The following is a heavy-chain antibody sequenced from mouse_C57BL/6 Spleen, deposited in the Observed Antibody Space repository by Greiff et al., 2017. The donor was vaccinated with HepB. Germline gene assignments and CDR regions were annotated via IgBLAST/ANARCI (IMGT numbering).Heavy chain of an antibody. D-gene: IGHD2-4*01. J-gene: IGHJ2*01. V-gene: IGHV1-80*01. CDR3: ARGDYHYFDY. CDR2: IYPGDGDT. Sequence: VKLMESGAELVKPGASVKISCKASGYAFSSYWMNWVKQRPGKGLEWIGQIYPGDGDTNYNGKFKGKATLTADKSSSTAYMQLSSLTSEDSAVYFCARGDYHYFDYWGQGTTLTVSS. CDR1: GYAFSSYW.